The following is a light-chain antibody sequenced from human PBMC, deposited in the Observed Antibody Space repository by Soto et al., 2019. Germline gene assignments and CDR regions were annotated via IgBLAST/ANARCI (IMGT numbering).Light chain of an antibody. J-gene: IGKJ1*01. Sequence: EIVLSHSPGTLSLSPWERATLSCRASQSVSSSYLAWYQPNPVQAPRLLIYAASSRATGIPDRFSGSGSGTEFTLTISSLQSEDFAVYYCQQYNNWPVFGHGTKVDI. CDR2: AAS. V-gene: IGKV3-20*01. CDR1: QSVSSSY. CDR3: QQYNNWPV.